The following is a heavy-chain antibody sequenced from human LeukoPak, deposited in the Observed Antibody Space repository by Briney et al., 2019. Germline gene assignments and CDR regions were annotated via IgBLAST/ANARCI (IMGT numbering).Heavy chain of an antibody. J-gene: IGHJ4*02. V-gene: IGHV3-74*01. CDR1: GFTFSSYA. CDR2: ISSDGSST. Sequence: GGSLRLSCAASGFTFSSYAMNWVRQAPGKGLVWVSRISSDGSSTSYADSVKGRFTISRDNAKNTLYLQMNSLGAEDTAVYYCARTAYSDYSLGFWGQGTLVT. CDR3: ARTAYSDYSLGF. D-gene: IGHD5-12*01.